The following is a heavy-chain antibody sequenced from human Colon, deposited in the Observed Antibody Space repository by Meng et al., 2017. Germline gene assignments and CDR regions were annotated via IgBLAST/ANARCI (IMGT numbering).Heavy chain of an antibody. J-gene: IGHJ4*02. CDR2: IKQDGSEK. CDR3: ARDQKVEIGYSSGPWDY. CDR1: GFTFSSYW. V-gene: IGHV3-7*01. Sequence: GSLKISCAASGFTFSSYWMSWVRQAPGKGLEWVANIKQDGSEKYYVDSVKGRFTISRDNAKNSLYLQMNSLRAEDTAVYYCARDQKVEIGYSSGPWDYWGQGTLVTVSS. D-gene: IGHD6-19*01.